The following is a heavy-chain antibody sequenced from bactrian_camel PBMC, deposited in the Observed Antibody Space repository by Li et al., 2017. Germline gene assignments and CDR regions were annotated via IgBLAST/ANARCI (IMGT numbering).Heavy chain of an antibody. CDR2: INSDGSNT. Sequence: HVQLVESGGGLVQPGGSLRLSCAASGFTFRSYAMSWVRQAPGKGLEWVSRINSDGSNTYYADSVKGRFTISRDNAKNTVYLQTNSLKPEDTGVYYCAADRGYGLDCDDASGYWGQGTQVTVS. D-gene: IGHD3*01. CDR1: GFTFRSYA. V-gene: IGHV3S7*01. CDR3: AADRGYGLDCDDASGY. J-gene: IGHJ6*01.